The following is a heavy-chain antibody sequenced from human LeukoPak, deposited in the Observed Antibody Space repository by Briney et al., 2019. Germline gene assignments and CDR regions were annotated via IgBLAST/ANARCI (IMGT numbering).Heavy chain of an antibody. J-gene: IGHJ5*02. CDR2: IYYSGST. Sequence: SETLSLTCAVYGGSFSGYNWSWIRQPPGKGLEWIGHIYYSGSTNYNPSLKSRVTISVDTSKNQFSLKLSSVTAADTAVYYCARAEPGIAAAGTNWFDPWGQGTLVTVSS. D-gene: IGHD6-13*01. CDR3: ARAEPGIAAAGTNWFDP. V-gene: IGHV4-59*01. CDR1: GGSFSGYN.